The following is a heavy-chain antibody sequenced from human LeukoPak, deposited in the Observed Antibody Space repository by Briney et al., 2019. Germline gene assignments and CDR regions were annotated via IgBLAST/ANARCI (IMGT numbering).Heavy chain of an antibody. CDR2: IYYSGST. V-gene: IGHV4-59*01. CDR1: GGSISSYY. CDR3: ARVKGSRGWLSFDY. J-gene: IGHJ4*02. Sequence: PSETLSLTCTVSGGSISSYYWSWIRQPPGKGLEWIGYIYYSGSTNYNPSLKSRVTISVDTSKNQFSLKLSSVTAADTAVYYCARVKGSRGWLSFDYWGQGTLVTVSS. D-gene: IGHD3-22*01.